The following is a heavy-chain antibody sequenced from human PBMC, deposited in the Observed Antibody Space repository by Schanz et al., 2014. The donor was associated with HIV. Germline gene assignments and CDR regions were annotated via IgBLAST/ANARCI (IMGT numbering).Heavy chain of an antibody. CDR3: ARLDTSMTAADS. J-gene: IGHJ4*02. CDR1: GGSISGGGYY. D-gene: IGHD5-18*01. V-gene: IGHV4-31*03. Sequence: QVQLQESGPGLVKPSQTLSLTCTVSGGSISGGGYYWSWIRQHPGKGLEWIGYIYYSGNTYYNPSLKSRLTIPVDPSKKQSPLKLNSVTAADTAVYYCARLDTSMTAADSWGLGTPVTVSS. CDR2: IYYSGNT.